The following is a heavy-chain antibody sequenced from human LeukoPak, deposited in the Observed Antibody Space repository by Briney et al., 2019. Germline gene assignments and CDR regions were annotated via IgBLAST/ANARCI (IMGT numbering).Heavy chain of an antibody. D-gene: IGHD6-13*01. CDR1: GGSISSGSYY. CDR2: IYTSGST. Sequence: SETLSLTCTVSGGSISSGSYYWSWIRQPAGKGLEWIGRIYTSGSTNYNPSLKSRVTISVDTSKNQFSLKLSSVTAADTAVYYCARDASIAAAGDYYYGMDVWGQGTTVTVSS. J-gene: IGHJ6*02. CDR3: ARDASIAAAGDYYYGMDV. V-gene: IGHV4-61*02.